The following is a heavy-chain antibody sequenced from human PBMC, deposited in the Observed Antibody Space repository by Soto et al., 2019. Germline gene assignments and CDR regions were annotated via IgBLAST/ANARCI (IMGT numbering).Heavy chain of an antibody. V-gene: IGHV3-30-3*01. CDR1: GFTFSSYA. CDR3: ARGQAPGRDYGMDV. CDR2: ISYDGSNK. J-gene: IGHJ6*02. Sequence: QVQLVESGGGVVQPGRSLRLSCAASGFTFSSYAMHWVRQAPGKGLEWVAVISYDGSNKYYADSVKGRFTISRDNSKNTLYLQMNSLRAEDTAVYYCARGQAPGRDYGMDVWGQGTTVTVSS.